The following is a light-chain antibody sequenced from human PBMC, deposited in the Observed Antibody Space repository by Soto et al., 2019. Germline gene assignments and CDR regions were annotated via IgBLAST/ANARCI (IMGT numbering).Light chain of an antibody. CDR1: SSDVGDSRY. Sequence: QSVLTQPASVSGSPGQSITISCTGTSSDVGDSRYVSWYQHHPGKAPKVMIFEVSDRPSGVSNRFSGSKSGNTASLTISRLQAEDEADYYCSSYTSGSTWVFGGGTKVTVL. CDR3: SSYTSGSTWV. V-gene: IGLV2-14*01. J-gene: IGLJ3*02. CDR2: EVS.